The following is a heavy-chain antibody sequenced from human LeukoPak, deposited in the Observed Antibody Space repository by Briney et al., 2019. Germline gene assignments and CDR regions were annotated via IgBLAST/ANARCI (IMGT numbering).Heavy chain of an antibody. CDR1: GFTFSSYA. CDR2: ISGAGGSP. D-gene: IGHD6-19*01. CDR3: VRLGSTSGLVFDY. J-gene: IGHJ4*02. V-gene: IGHV3-23*01. Sequence: GGSLRLSCAASGFTFSSYAMSWVRQAPGKGLEWVSTISGAGGSPYYADSVKGRFTISRDNSKNTVFVQMNHLRAEDTAVYYCVRLGSTSGLVFDYWGQGTLVTDSS.